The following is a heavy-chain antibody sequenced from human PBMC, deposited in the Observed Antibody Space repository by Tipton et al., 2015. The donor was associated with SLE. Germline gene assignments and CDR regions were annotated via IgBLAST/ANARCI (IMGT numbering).Heavy chain of an antibody. CDR3: AGQQLPSVRAFDI. Sequence: TLSLTCTVSGVSISSGGYYWGWIRQDPGKGLEWIGYIYYSGSTDYNPSLQSRVTISVDTSKNQFSLKLSSVTAADTAVYYCAGQQLPSVRAFDIWGQGTMVTVSS. CDR2: IYYSGST. CDR1: GVSISSGGYY. J-gene: IGHJ3*02. D-gene: IGHD6-13*01. V-gene: IGHV4-31*03.